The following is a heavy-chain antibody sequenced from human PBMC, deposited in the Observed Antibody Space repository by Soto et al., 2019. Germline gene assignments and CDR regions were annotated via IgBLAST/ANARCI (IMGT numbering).Heavy chain of an antibody. CDR1: GFTFSSYS. CDR2: ISSSSSYI. V-gene: IGHV3-21*01. D-gene: IGHD3-22*01. Sequence: GESLKISCAASGFTFSSYSMNWVRQAPGKGLEWVSSISSSSSYIYYADSVKGRFTISRDNAKNSLYLQMNSLRAEDTAVYYCARVLTRYYDSSGYYSSWGQGTLVTVSS. CDR3: ARVLTRYYDSSGYYSS. J-gene: IGHJ5*02.